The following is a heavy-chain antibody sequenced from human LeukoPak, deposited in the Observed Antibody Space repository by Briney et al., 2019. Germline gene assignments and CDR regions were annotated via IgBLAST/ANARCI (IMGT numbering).Heavy chain of an antibody. J-gene: IGHJ4*02. CDR3: ARDLSYGGNSGGGY. D-gene: IGHD4-23*01. Sequence: ASVKVSCKASGGTFSSYAISWVRQAPGQGLEWMGGIIPIFGTANYAQKFQGRVTITTDESTSTAYMELSSLRSEDTAVYYCARDLSYGGNSGGGYWGQGTLVTVSS. V-gene: IGHV1-69*05. CDR2: IIPIFGTA. CDR1: GGTFSSYA.